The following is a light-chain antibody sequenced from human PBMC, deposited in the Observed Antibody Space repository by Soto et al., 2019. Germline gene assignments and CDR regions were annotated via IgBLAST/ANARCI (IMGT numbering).Light chain of an antibody. J-gene: IGKJ1*01. V-gene: IGKV3D-15*01. CDR1: QTVRSN. Sequence: TQSPCTLSLSPGARATLSCRASQTVRSNFLAWYQRKPGQTPRLLIYGASSRATGIPDRFSGSGSGTEFTLTISSLQSEDFAVYYCQQYNNLPQTFGQGTKVDIK. CDR3: QQYNNLPQT. CDR2: GAS.